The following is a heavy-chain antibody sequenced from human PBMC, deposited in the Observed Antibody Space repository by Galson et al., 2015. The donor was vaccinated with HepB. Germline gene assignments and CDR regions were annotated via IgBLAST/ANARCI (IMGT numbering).Heavy chain of an antibody. V-gene: IGHV4-34*01. CDR1: GGSFSGYY. D-gene: IGHD6-6*01. CDR2: INHSGST. J-gene: IGHJ6*02. CDR3: ARDIIYVAARPDYYYGMDV. Sequence: SETLSLTCAVYGGSFSGYYWSWIRQPPGKGLEWIGEINHSGSTNYNPSLKSRVTISVDTSKNQFSLKLSSVTAADTAVYYCARDIIYVAARPDYYYGMDVWGQGTTVTVSS.